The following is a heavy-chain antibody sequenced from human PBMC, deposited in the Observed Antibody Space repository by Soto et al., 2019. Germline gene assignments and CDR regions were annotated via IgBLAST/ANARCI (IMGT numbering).Heavy chain of an antibody. J-gene: IGHJ4*02. Sequence: SGPTLVKPTQTPTLTCTFSGFSLSTSGVGVGWIRQPPGKALEWLALIYWNDDKRYSPSLKSRLTITKDTSKNQVVLTMTNMDPVDTATYYCAHISFSGYSYGCNFDYWGQGTLVTVSS. CDR2: IYWNDDK. D-gene: IGHD5-18*01. CDR3: AHISFSGYSYGCNFDY. V-gene: IGHV2-5*01. CDR1: GFSLSTSGVG.